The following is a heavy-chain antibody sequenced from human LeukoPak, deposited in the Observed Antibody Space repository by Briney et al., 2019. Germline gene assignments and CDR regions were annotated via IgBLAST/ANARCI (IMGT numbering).Heavy chain of an antibody. V-gene: IGHV4-4*09. D-gene: IGHD6-13*01. CDR2: IYTNGNT. J-gene: IGHJ4*02. CDR3: ARKDSTSWNFDY. CDR1: GASISSYY. Sequence: PSETLSLTCTVSGASISSYYWSWIRQPPGKGLEWIGCIYTNGNTNYNPSLKSRVTISVDTSKNQFSLKLSSVTAADTAVYYCARKDSTSWNFDYWGQGTLVTVSS.